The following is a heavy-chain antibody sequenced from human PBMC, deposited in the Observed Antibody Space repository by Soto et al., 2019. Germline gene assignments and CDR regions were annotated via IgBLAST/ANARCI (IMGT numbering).Heavy chain of an antibody. CDR3: ARGGSYGYYYYYYYGMDV. CDR2: IWYDGSNK. Sequence: PGGSLRLSCAASGFTFSSYGMHWVRQAPGKGLEWVAVIWYDGSNKYYADSVKGRFTISRDNSKNTLYLQMNSLRAEDTAVYYCARGGSYGYYYYYYYGMDVWGQGTTVTVSS. V-gene: IGHV3-33*01. D-gene: IGHD5-18*01. CDR1: GFTFSSYG. J-gene: IGHJ6*02.